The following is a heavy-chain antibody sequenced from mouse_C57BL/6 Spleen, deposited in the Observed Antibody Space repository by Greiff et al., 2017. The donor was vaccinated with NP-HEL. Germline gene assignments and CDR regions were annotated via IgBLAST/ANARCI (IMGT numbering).Heavy chain of an antibody. CDR3: AREGGYYSNPAWFAY. CDR2: IDPSDSYT. D-gene: IGHD2-5*01. Sequence: PGQGLEWIGEIDPSDSYTNYNQKFKGKATLTVDTSSSTAYMQLSSLTSEDSAVYYCAREGGYYSNPAWFAYWGQGTLVTVSA. J-gene: IGHJ3*01. V-gene: IGHV1-50*01.